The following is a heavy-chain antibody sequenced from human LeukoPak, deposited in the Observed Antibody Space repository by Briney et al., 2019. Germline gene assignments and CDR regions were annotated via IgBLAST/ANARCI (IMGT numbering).Heavy chain of an antibody. CDR3: ARWAVAGSDS. Sequence: RGSLRLACAPSGFTSDVFAMGWVRHMPGDFMEWVSGISWNGAYTGYADSMKGRFTISRDNAKDSLYLQMDTLTPEDTALYYCARWAVAGSDSWGQGTLVTVSS. D-gene: IGHD6-19*01. V-gene: IGHV3-20*04. J-gene: IGHJ4*02. CDR2: ISWNGAYT. CDR1: GFTSDVFA.